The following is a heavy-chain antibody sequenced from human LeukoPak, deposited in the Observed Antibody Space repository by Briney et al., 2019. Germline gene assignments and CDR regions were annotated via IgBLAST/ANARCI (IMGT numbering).Heavy chain of an antibody. CDR1: GFTFSSYG. CDR3: AKDSGYDHFDY. Sequence: PGGSLRLSCAASGFTFSSYGMHWVRQAPGKGLEWVAVISYDGSNKYYADSVKGRFTISRDNSKNTLYLQMNRPGAEDTAVYYCAKDSGYDHFDYWGQGTLVTVSS. CDR2: ISYDGSNK. V-gene: IGHV3-30*18. J-gene: IGHJ4*02. D-gene: IGHD5-12*01.